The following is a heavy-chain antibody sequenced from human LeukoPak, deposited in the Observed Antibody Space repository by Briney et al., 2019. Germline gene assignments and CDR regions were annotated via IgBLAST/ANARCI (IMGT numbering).Heavy chain of an antibody. J-gene: IGHJ5*02. Sequence: PSETLSLTRAVYGGSFSGYYWSWIRQPPGKGLEWIGEINHSGSTNYNPSLKSRVTISVDTSKNQFSLKLSSVTAADTAVYYCARVYRWFDPWGQGTLVTVSS. V-gene: IGHV4-34*01. CDR2: INHSGST. CDR1: GGSFSGYY. D-gene: IGHD3-16*02. CDR3: ARVYRWFDP.